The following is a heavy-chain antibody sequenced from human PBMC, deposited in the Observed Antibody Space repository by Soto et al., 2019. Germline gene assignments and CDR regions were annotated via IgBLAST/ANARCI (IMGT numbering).Heavy chain of an antibody. J-gene: IGHJ2*01. CDR2: VYHNGKT. CDR3: ARPRGVAPAVWYFDL. Sequence: QVQLQESGPGLVKPSETLSLTCTVSGDYVTSHYWSWIRQPPGKGLEWIVYVYHNGKTDSSPSLKGRVTISMDTSKNQISLSLTSVTAADTAVYYCARPRGVAPAVWYFDLWGRGTLVTVSS. CDR1: GDYVTSHY. D-gene: IGHD2-8*01. V-gene: IGHV4-59*08.